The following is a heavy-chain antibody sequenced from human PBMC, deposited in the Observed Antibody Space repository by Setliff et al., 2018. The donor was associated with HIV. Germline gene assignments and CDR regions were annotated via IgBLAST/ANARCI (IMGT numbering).Heavy chain of an antibody. Sequence: ASVKGSCKASGGTFSSYAISWVRQAPGQGLEWMGGIIPILGIANYAQKFQGRVTVTADESTSTAYMELSSLRSEDTAVYYCASWGLDEYYYSGMDVWGQGTTVTVSS. V-gene: IGHV1-69*10. D-gene: IGHD3-16*01. J-gene: IGHJ6*02. CDR3: ASWGLDEYYYSGMDV. CDR2: IIPILGIA. CDR1: GGTFSSYA.